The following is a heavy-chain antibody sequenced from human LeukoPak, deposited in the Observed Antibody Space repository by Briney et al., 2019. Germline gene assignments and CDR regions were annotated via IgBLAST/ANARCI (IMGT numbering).Heavy chain of an antibody. CDR3: ARKYPDHWFDP. CDR2: IFYLGNT. D-gene: IGHD6-6*01. CDR1: GGSISSGNYY. J-gene: IGHJ5*02. Sequence: PSETLSLTCAVYGGSISSGNYYWSWIRQPPGKGLEWIGYIFYLGNTYYTPPLKSRVTISVDTSKNQFSLKPSSVTAADTAVYYCARKYPDHWFDPWGQGTLVTVSS. V-gene: IGHV4-30-4*01.